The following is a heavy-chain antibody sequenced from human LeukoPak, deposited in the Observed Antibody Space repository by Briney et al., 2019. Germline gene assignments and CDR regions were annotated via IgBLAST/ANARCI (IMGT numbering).Heavy chain of an antibody. CDR1: GFSFNNYA. CDR3: AKGACDYVEIAYFDY. Sequence: PGGSLRLSCVASGFSFNNYAMNWVRQAPGKGLEWVSLIIGSSGSTFYADSMKGRFTISRDKSKNTLYLQMNSLRAEDTAVYYCAKGACDYVEIAYFDYWGQGSLVTVSS. J-gene: IGHJ4*02. CDR2: IIGSSGST. V-gene: IGHV3-23*01. D-gene: IGHD3-16*01.